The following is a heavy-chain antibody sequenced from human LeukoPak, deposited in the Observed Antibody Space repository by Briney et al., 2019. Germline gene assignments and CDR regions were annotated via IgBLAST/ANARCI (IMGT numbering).Heavy chain of an antibody. J-gene: IGHJ4*02. D-gene: IGHD1-26*01. CDR1: GFTFSSYW. CDR3: ARDKWTPDY. V-gene: IGHV3-7*01. CDR2: KKQDGSEK. Sequence: GGSLRLSCAASGFTFSSYWMTWVRQAPGKGLEWVANKKQDGSEKYYVDSVEGRFTISRDNAKNSLYLQMSSLRAEDTAVYYCARDKWTPDYWGQGTLVTVSS.